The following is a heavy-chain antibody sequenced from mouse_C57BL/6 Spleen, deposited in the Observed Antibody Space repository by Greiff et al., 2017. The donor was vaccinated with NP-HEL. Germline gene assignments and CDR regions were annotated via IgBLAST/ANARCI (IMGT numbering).Heavy chain of an antibody. D-gene: IGHD4-1*01. J-gene: IGHJ2*01. CDR1: GFTFSSYA. V-gene: IGHV5-4*03. Sequence: EVKLVESGGGLVKPGGSLKLSCAASGFTFSSYAMSWVRQTPEKRLEWVATISDGGSYTYYPDNVKGRFTISRDNAKNNLYLQMSHLKSEDTAMYYCARAELGRGDYFDYWGQGTTLTVSS. CDR2: ISDGGSYT. CDR3: ARAELGRGDYFDY.